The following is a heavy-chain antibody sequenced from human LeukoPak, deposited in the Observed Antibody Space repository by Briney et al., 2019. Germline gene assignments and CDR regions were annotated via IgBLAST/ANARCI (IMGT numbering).Heavy chain of an antibody. CDR1: GGSISSYY. CDR3: ARTLFGVVTEYYFDY. Sequence: PSETLSLTCTVSGGSISSYYWSWIRQPAGKGLEWIGRIYTSGSTNYNPSLKSRVTMSVDTSKNQFSLKLSSVTAADTAVYYCARTLFGVVTEYYFDYWGQGTLVTVSS. CDR2: IYTSGST. V-gene: IGHV4-4*07. D-gene: IGHD3-3*01. J-gene: IGHJ4*02.